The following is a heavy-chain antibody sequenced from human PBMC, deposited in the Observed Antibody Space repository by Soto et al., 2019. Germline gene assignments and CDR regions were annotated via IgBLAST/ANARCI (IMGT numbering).Heavy chain of an antibody. Sequence: EVQLLESGGGLVQPGGSLRLSCAASGFSFSSYAMVWVRQSPGKGLEWVSVISARGGSLYFADSGKGRFTISRDNSKNVLSLEMHSLRAEDTATYFCAKGSLEYSASVDNWGQGTLVVVSS. D-gene: IGHD5-12*01. CDR2: ISARGGSL. CDR1: GFSFSSYA. CDR3: AKGSLEYSASVDN. J-gene: IGHJ4*02. V-gene: IGHV3-23*01.